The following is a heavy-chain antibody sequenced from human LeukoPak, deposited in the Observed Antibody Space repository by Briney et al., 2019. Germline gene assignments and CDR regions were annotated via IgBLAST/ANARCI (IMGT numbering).Heavy chain of an antibody. CDR1: GGSFSGYY. Sequence: SETLSLTCAVYGGSFSGYYWSWIRQPPGKGLEWIGEINHSGSTNYNPSLKSRVTISVDTSKNQFSLKLSSVTAADTAVYYCASGSGGWNFDYWGKGTLVTVSS. V-gene: IGHV4-34*01. J-gene: IGHJ4*02. D-gene: IGHD6-19*01. CDR3: ASGSGGWNFDY. CDR2: INHSGST.